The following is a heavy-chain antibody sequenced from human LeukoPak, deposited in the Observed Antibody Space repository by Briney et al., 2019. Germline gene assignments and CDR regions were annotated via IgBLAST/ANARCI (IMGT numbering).Heavy chain of an antibody. D-gene: IGHD5-24*01. V-gene: IGHV3-7*03. Sequence: PGGSLRLSCAASGFTFSSYGMHWVRQAPGKGLEWVANIKQDGSEMYYVDSVKGRFTISRDNAKSPLYLQMNSLRVEDTAVYYCARRGQRWDYWGQGTLVTVSS. J-gene: IGHJ4*02. CDR1: GFTFSSYG. CDR3: ARRGQRWDY. CDR2: IKQDGSEM.